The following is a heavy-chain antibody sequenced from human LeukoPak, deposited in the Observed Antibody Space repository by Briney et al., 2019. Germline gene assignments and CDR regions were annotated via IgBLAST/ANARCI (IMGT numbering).Heavy chain of an antibody. Sequence: PSETLSLTCTVSGGSISSYYWTWVRQPPGMRLEWIGYIYYSGNTNYNPSLKSRVTISLGTSRNQFSLKLSSVTAADTAVYYCARRARATAGGDYFDYWGQGTLVTVSS. V-gene: IGHV4-59*08. D-gene: IGHD6-13*01. J-gene: IGHJ4*02. CDR2: IYYSGNT. CDR3: ARRARATAGGDYFDY. CDR1: GGSISSYY.